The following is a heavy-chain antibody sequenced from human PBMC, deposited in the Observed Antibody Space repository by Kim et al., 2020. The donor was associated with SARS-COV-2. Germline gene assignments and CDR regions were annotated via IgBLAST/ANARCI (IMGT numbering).Heavy chain of an antibody. Sequence: SETLSLTCVVYNGSFSGYYWNWIRQPPGKGLEWIGQINHSGSSNYNPSLKSRVTISVDKSKNQFSLRLSSVTAADTAVYYCARGRTVSQRKRVRDSSANFDYWGQGTLLTVSS. CDR3: ARGRTVSQRKRVRDSSANFDY. D-gene: IGHD6-25*01. J-gene: IGHJ4*02. V-gene: IGHV4-34*01. CDR2: INHSGSS. CDR1: NGSFSGYY.